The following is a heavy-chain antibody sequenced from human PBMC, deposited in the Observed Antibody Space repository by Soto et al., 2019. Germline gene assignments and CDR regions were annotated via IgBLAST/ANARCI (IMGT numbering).Heavy chain of an antibody. CDR1: GGTFSSYT. J-gene: IGHJ4*02. Sequence: QVQLVQSGAEVKKPGSSVKVSCKASGGTFSSYTISWVRQAPGQGLAWMGRIIPILGIANYAQKLQGRVTTTADKSTSTADMELSSLRSEDTAVYYCARGYSNHPWGCADFDYWGQGTLVTVSS. V-gene: IGHV1-69*02. CDR3: ARGYSNHPWGCADFDY. D-gene: IGHD4-4*01. CDR2: IIPILGIA.